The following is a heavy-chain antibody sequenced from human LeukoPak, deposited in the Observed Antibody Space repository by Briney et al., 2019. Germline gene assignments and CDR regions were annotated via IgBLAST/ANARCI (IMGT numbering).Heavy chain of an antibody. J-gene: IGHJ4*02. Sequence: SETLSLTCAVYGGSFSGYYGSWIRQPPGKGQEWNGEINHSGSTNYNPSLKSRVTISVDTSKNQFSLKLSSVTAADTAVYYCARGFSWVSSSLGYWGQGTLVTVSS. CDR2: INHSGST. V-gene: IGHV4-34*01. CDR3: ARGFSWVSSSLGY. CDR1: GGSFSGYY. D-gene: IGHD6-13*01.